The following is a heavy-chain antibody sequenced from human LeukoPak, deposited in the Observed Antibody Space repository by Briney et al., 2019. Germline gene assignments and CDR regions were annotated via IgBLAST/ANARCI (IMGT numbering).Heavy chain of an antibody. Sequence: GGSLRLSCAASGFNFSKYGMHWVRQAPGKGLEWVALIWEDGSKTYYADSVKGRVSISRDNSDNTLRLQVNSLRAEETAVYYCARGGLEHLSLLLLDFWGQGALVTVSS. CDR3: ARGGLEHLSLLLLDF. J-gene: IGHJ4*02. D-gene: IGHD3-16*01. CDR2: IWEDGSKT. CDR1: GFNFSKYG. V-gene: IGHV3-33*01.